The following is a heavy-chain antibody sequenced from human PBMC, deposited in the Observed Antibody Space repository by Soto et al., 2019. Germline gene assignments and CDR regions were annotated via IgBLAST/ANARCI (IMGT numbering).Heavy chain of an antibody. D-gene: IGHD3-9*01. J-gene: IGHJ6*02. CDR3: ARVPSEDYDILTGYVQYGMDV. V-gene: IGHV3-66*01. CDR2: IYSGGST. Sequence: PGGSLRLSCAASGFTVSSNYMSWVRQAPGKGLEWVSVIYSGGSTYYADSVKGRFTISRDNSKNTLYLQMNSLRAEDTAVYYCARVPSEDYDILTGYVQYGMDVWGQGTTVTVSS. CDR1: GFTVSSNY.